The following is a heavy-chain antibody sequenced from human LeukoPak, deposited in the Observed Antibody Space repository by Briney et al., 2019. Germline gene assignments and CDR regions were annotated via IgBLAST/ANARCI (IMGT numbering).Heavy chain of an antibody. CDR1: GFIFSNYA. J-gene: IGHJ4*02. D-gene: IGHD3-16*01. Sequence: GGSLRLSCAGSGFIFSNYAMTWVRQAPGRGLEWVAGISGSADSSYADSVKGRFTISRDNSKNTLYLQLNSLTGEDTAVYFCAKETGWSPLGEDDHWGQGILVSVSS. CDR2: ISGSADS. CDR3: AKETGWSPLGEDDH. V-gene: IGHV3-23*01.